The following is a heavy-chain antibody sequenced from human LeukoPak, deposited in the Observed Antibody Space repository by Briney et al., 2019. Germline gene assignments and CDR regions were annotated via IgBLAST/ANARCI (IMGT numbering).Heavy chain of an antibody. D-gene: IGHD1-7*01. CDR1: GYTFTGYY. CDR2: INPSGGST. Sequence: ASVKVSCKASGYTFTGYYMHWVRQAPGQGLEWMGIINPSGGSTSYAQKFQGRVTMTRDTSISTAYMELSRLRSDDTAVYYCARVTGITGTAGADYWGQGTLVTVSS. CDR3: ARVTGITGTAGADY. V-gene: IGHV1-46*01. J-gene: IGHJ4*02.